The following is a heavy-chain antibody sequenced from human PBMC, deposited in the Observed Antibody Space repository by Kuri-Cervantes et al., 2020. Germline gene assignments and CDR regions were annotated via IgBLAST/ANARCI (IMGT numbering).Heavy chain of an antibody. Sequence: ASVKVSCKASGGTFSRYGINWVRQAPGQGLEWMGWMNPNSGNTGYAQKFQGRVTMTRNTSISTAYMELSSLRSEDTAVYYCARPGVDDGAVDYWGQGTLVTVSS. CDR3: ARPGVDDGAVDY. J-gene: IGHJ4*02. CDR2: MNPNSGNT. D-gene: IGHD2-8*01. V-gene: IGHV1-8*01. CDR1: GGTFSRYG.